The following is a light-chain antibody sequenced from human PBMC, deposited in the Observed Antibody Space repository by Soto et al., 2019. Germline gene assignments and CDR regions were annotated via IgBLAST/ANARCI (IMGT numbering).Light chain of an antibody. CDR3: QQYSASPRT. J-gene: IGKJ2*01. V-gene: IGKV3-20*01. CDR2: GAS. CDR1: QSVGSRF. Sequence: EIALTQSPGTLSLSPGERATLSCRASQSVGSRFLAWYQQRPGQAPRLLIYGASSRATGIPDRFSGSGSGTDFTLTISRLEPEDFAMYYCQQYSASPRTFGQGTKVDI.